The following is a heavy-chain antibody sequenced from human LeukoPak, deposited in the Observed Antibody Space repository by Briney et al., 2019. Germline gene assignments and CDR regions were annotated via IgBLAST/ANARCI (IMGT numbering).Heavy chain of an antibody. V-gene: IGHV3-20*04. J-gene: IGHJ4*02. Sequence: GGSLRRSCAASGLTVTSNYMSWVRQAPGKGLEWVSGINWNGGSTSYADSVKGRFTISRDNAKNSLYLQMNSLRVEDTALYYCARGSHYYDSSGYYLAYWGQGTLVTVSS. CDR1: GLTVTSNY. CDR3: ARGSHYYDSSGYYLAY. CDR2: INWNGGST. D-gene: IGHD3-22*01.